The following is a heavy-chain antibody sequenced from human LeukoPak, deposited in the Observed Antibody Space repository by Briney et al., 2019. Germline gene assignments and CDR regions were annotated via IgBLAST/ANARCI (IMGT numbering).Heavy chain of an antibody. CDR2: IWYDGSNK. J-gene: IGHJ4*02. Sequence: GGSLRLSCAASGFTFSSYGMHWVRQAPGKGLEWVAVIWYDGSNKYYADSVKGRFTISRDNSKNTLYLQMNSLRAEDTAVYYCARGAAFYDFWSGYPFDYWGQGTPVTVSS. D-gene: IGHD3-3*01. V-gene: IGHV3-33*01. CDR3: ARGAAFYDFWSGYPFDY. CDR1: GFTFSSYG.